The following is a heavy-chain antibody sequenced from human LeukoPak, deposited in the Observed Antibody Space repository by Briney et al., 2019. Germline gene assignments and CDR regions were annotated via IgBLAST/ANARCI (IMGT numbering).Heavy chain of an antibody. V-gene: IGHV1-18*01. CDR2: ISAYNDKT. Sequence: ASAKVSCKASGYTFTSYGISWVRQAPGQGLEWMGWISAYNDKTNYAQKLQGRVTMTTYASTSTAYMELRSLRSDDTAVYYCARDSLLRGYDFWSGYYTLMFDYWGQGTLVTVSS. CDR1: GYTFTSYG. D-gene: IGHD3-3*01. J-gene: IGHJ4*02. CDR3: ARDSLLRGYDFWSGYYTLMFDY.